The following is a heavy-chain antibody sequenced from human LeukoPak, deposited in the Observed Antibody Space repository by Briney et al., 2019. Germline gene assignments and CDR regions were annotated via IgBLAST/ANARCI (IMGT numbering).Heavy chain of an antibody. CDR3: ARGLRGSNWSPDY. V-gene: IGHV3-48*03. D-gene: IGHD6-13*01. J-gene: IGHJ4*02. CDR2: ISGSGSTI. Sequence: PGGSLRLSCAASGFTFSSYEMNWVRQAPGKGLEWVSHISGSGSTITYADSVRGRFTISRDNAKNSLYLQMNSLRAEDTAIYYCARGLRGSNWSPDYWGQGTLVTVSS. CDR1: GFTFSSYE.